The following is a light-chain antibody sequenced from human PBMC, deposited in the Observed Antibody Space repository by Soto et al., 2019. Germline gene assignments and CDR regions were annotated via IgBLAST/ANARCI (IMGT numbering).Light chain of an antibody. Sequence: EIVMTQSPATLSVSPGERATLSCRASQSVSSNLAWYQQKPGQAPRLLIYGASTRATDIPARFSGSGYGTDFTLTISSLEPEDFAVYYCQQRSNWRGTFGQGTKVDI. V-gene: IGKV3-15*01. J-gene: IGKJ1*01. CDR2: GAS. CDR1: QSVSSN. CDR3: QQRSNWRGT.